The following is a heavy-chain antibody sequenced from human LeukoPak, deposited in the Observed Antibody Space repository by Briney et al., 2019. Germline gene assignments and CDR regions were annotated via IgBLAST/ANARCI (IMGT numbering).Heavy chain of an antibody. V-gene: IGHV4-59*08. CDR3: ARHARDYVNVENSISLYFFDY. D-gene: IGHD4-17*01. J-gene: IGHJ4*02. CDR2: DHYGWTT. CDR1: GAPISGSS. Sequence: PSETVSLTCTVSGAPISGSSWSWIRQPPGRGLEWIGYDHYGWTTNDNPSLKSRVTIAVDMSKNQFSLKLNSVAAADRGLYYCARHARDYVNVENSISLYFFDYWGQGALLAVPS.